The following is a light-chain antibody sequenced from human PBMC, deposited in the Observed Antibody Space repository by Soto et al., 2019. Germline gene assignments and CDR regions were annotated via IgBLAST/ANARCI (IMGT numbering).Light chain of an antibody. CDR2: GTS. Sequence: IGLTQSPGPLYFSPGERATLSSRASQSVSSKYFAWYQQKPGEPPRVLIYGTSIRATGNSKSFSGCGSGTDSSLTITRLESEDFAVYYCQQYCSSLFTFGPWTKVDF. V-gene: IGKV3-20*01. J-gene: IGKJ3*01. CDR1: QSVSSKY. CDR3: QQYCSSLFT.